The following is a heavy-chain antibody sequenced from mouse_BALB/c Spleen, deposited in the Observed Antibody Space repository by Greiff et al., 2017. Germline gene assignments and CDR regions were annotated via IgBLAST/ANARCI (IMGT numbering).Heavy chain of an antibody. CDR2: IRNKANGYTT. CDR3: ARDATAAMDY. J-gene: IGHJ4*01. D-gene: IGHD1-2*01. Sequence: DVKLVESGGGLVQPGGSLRLSCATSGFTFTDYYMSWVRQPPGKALEWLGFIRNKANGYTTEYSASVKGRFTISRDNSQSILYLQMNTLRAEDSATYYCARDATAAMDYWGQGTSVTVSS. CDR1: GFTFTDYY. V-gene: IGHV7-3*02.